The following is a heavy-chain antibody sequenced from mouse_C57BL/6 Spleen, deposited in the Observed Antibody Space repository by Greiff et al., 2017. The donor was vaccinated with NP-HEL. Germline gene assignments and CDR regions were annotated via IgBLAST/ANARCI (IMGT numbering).Heavy chain of an antibody. Sequence: VQLQQSGPGLVQPSQSLSITCTVSGFSLTSYGVHWVRQSPGKGLEWLGVIWRGGSTDYNAAFMSRLSITKDNSKSQVFFKMNSLQADDTAIYYCAKNNGNGGNYYAMDYWGQGTSVTVSS. CDR1: GFSLTSYG. CDR2: IWRGGST. D-gene: IGHD2-1*01. CDR3: AKNNGNGGNYYAMDY. J-gene: IGHJ4*01. V-gene: IGHV2-5*01.